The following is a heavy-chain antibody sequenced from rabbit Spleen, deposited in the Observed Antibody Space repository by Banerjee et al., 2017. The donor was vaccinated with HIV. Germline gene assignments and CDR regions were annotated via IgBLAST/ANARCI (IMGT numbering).Heavy chain of an antibody. CDR1: GFSFSSYYW. Sequence: QEQLEESGGDLVKPEGSLPLTCTASGFSFSSYYWICWVRQAPGKGLEWIACIHAGSSGITYYASWAKGRFTISKTSSTTVTLQMTSLTAADTATYFCARDDHGGIGYMFNLWGPGTLVTVS. CDR2: IHAGSSGIT. D-gene: IGHD8-1*01. J-gene: IGHJ4*01. V-gene: IGHV1S45*01. CDR3: ARDDHGGIGYMFNL.